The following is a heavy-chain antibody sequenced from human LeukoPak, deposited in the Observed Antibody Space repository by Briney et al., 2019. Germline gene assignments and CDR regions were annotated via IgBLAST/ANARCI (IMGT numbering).Heavy chain of an antibody. CDR3: AKGWATLVRGVRYFDY. CDR2: ISGSGGST. CDR1: GLTFSSYA. J-gene: IGHJ4*02. V-gene: IGHV3-23*01. D-gene: IGHD3-10*01. Sequence: GGSLRLSCAASGLTFSSYAMSWVRQAPGKGLEWVSAISGSGGSTYYADSVKGRFTISRDNSKNTLYLQMNSLRAEDTAVYYCAKGWATLVRGVRYFDYWGQGTLVTVSS.